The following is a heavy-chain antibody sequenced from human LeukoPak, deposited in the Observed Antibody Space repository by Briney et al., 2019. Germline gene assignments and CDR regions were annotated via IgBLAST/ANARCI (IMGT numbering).Heavy chain of an antibody. V-gene: IGHV3-23*01. CDR2: ISGSGGST. Sequence: GSLRLSCAASGFTFSSYAMSWVRPAPGKGLEWVSAISGSGGSTYYADSVKGRFTISRDNSKNALYLQMNSLRAEDTAVYYCAQEASSGYHIDYWGQGTLVTVSS. CDR3: AQEASSGYHIDY. J-gene: IGHJ4*02. CDR1: GFTFSSYA. D-gene: IGHD3-22*01.